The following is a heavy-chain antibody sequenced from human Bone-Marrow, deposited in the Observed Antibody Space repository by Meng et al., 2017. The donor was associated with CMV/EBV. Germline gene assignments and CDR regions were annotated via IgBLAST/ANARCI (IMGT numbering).Heavy chain of an antibody. J-gene: IGHJ6*02. CDR3: SREGSGQPYYYGMDV. D-gene: IGHD6-13*01. Sequence: SVKVSCKASGGTFSSYAISWVRQAPGQGLEWMGGIIPIFGTANYAQKFQGRVTITTDESTSTAYMELSSLRSEDTAVYYCSREGSGQPYYYGMDVWGQGTTVTVSS. CDR2: IIPIFGTA. V-gene: IGHV1-69*05. CDR1: GGTFSSYA.